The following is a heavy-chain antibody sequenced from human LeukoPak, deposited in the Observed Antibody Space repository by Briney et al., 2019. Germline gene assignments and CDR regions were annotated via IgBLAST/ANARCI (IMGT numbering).Heavy chain of an antibody. Sequence: ASVKVSCKASGYTFTGYYMHWVRQAPGQRLEWMGWINAGNGNTKYSQKFQGRVTITRDTSASTAYMELSSLRSEDTAVYYCARWNYDSSGYHYWGQGTLVTVSS. CDR1: GYTFTGYY. D-gene: IGHD3-22*01. CDR2: INAGNGNT. V-gene: IGHV1-3*01. CDR3: ARWNYDSSGYHY. J-gene: IGHJ4*02.